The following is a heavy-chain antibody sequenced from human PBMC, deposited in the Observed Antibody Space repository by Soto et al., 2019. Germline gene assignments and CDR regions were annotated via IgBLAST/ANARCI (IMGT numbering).Heavy chain of an antibody. CDR2: IWYDGTKK. CDR1: GFTFSTYD. CDR3: ARAHSSVWASVDY. D-gene: IGHD6-19*01. J-gene: IGHJ4*02. V-gene: IGHV3-33*01. Sequence: QVQLVESGGGVVQPGRSLSLSCAASGFTFSTYDMHWVRQAPGKGLEWVAVIWYDGTKKYYADPVKGRFSISRDNFENILYLQMNSLRAEDTAVYYCARAHSSVWASVDYWGQGALVSVSS.